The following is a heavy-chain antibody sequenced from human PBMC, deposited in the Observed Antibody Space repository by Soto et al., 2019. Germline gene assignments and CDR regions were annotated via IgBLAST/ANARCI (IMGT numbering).Heavy chain of an antibody. J-gene: IGHJ4*02. Sequence: GGSLRLSCAGSGFTLTRSAVSWVRQAPGKGLEWVSGISAGGGGTYYADSVKGRFTISRDISKNSLYLQMNSLRAEDTAVYYCARVAVEYDYVWGSYRPQGYFDYWGQGTLVTVSS. CDR2: ISAGGGGT. CDR3: ARVAVEYDYVWGSYRPQGYFDY. D-gene: IGHD3-16*02. CDR1: GFTLTRSA. V-gene: IGHV3-23*01.